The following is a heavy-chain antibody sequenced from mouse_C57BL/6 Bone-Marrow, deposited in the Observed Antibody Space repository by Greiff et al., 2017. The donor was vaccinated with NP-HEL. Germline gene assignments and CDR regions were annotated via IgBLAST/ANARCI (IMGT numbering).Heavy chain of an antibody. CDR2: ISDGGSYT. D-gene: IGHD2-4*01. CDR1: GFTFSSYA. CDR3: ARDEDYPWYFDV. Sequence: EVKLVESGGGLVKPGGSLKLSCAASGFTFSSYAMSWVRQTPEKRLEWVATISDGGSYTYYPDNVKGRFTISRDNAKNNLYLQMSHLKSEDTAMYYCARDEDYPWYFDVWGTGTTVTVSS. J-gene: IGHJ1*03. V-gene: IGHV5-4*01.